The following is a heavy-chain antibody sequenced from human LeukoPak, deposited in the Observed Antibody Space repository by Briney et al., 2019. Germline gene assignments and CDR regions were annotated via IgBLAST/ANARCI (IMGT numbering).Heavy chain of an antibody. CDR2: IIPILGIA. D-gene: IGHD3-16*01. CDR3: ARSITSVDY. Sequence: SVKVSCKVSGYTLTELSMHWVRQAPGQGLEWMGRIIPILGIANYAQKFQGRVTITADKSTSTAYMELSSLRSEDTAVYYCARSITSVDYWGQGTLVTVSS. V-gene: IGHV1-69*02. CDR1: GYTLTELS. J-gene: IGHJ4*02.